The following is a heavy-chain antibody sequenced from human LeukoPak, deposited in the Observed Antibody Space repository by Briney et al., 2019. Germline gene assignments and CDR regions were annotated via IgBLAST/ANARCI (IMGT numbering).Heavy chain of an antibody. J-gene: IGHJ4*02. CDR1: GFTFSSYE. D-gene: IGHD6-13*01. V-gene: IGHV3-48*03. CDR3: ARSGKGGSSWYRLFDY. CDR2: ISSSGSTI. Sequence: GGSLRLSCAASGFTFSSYEMNWVRQAPGKGLEWVSYISSSGSTIYYADSVKGRFTISRDNAKNSLYLQMNSLRAEDTAVYYCARSGKGGSSWYRLFDYWGQGTLVTVFS.